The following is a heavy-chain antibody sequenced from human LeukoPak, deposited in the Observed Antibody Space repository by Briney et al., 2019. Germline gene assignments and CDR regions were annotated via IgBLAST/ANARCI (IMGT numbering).Heavy chain of an antibody. Sequence: SVKVSCKASGGTFSSYAISWVRQAPGQGLEWMGGIIPIFGTANYAQKFQGRVTITTDESTSTAYMELSSLRSEDTAVYYCASARIGSTSCATPRGCAMDVWGKGTTVTVSS. CDR3: ASARIGSTSCATPRGCAMDV. CDR1: GGTFSSYA. D-gene: IGHD2-2*01. J-gene: IGHJ6*04. CDR2: IIPIFGTA. V-gene: IGHV1-69*05.